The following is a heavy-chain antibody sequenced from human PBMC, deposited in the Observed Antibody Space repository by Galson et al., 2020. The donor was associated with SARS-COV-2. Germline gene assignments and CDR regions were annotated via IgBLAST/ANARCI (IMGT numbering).Heavy chain of an antibody. D-gene: IGHD2-2*01. J-gene: IGHJ6*02. CDR1: GYTFTSYG. Sequence: GESLKISCQASGYTFTSYGISWVRQAPGQGLEWMGWISAYNGNTNYAQKLQGRVTMTTDTSTSTAYMELRSLRSDDKAVYYCARVFRLVPAAMCRQLYGMDLWGQGTTVTVSS. CDR3: ARVFRLVPAAMCRQLYGMDL. CDR2: ISAYNGNT. V-gene: IGHV1-18*01.